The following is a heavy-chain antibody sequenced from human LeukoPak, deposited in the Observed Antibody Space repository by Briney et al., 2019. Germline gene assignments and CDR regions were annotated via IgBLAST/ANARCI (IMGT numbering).Heavy chain of an antibody. J-gene: IGHJ4*02. Sequence: ASVKVSCKASGYTFTDYYLHWVRQAPGQGLEWMGGIIPIFGTANHAQKFQGRVTITAGKSTSTAYMELSSLRSEDTAVYYCARGPAGATIYFDYWGQGTLVTVSS. CDR3: ARGPAGATIYFDY. CDR2: IIPIFGTA. D-gene: IGHD5-24*01. V-gene: IGHV1-69*06. CDR1: GYTFTDYY.